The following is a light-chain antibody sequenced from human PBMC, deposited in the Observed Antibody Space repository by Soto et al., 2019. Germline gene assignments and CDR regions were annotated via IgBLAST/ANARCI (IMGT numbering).Light chain of an antibody. Sequence: QSALTQPPSASGSPGQSVTISCTGTSSDVGAYNYVSWYQQHPGKAPKLMISEVSKRPSVVPDRFSGSKSGNTASLTISGLQAEDEANYYCNSYAGSNNPVVFGGGTKLTVL. V-gene: IGLV2-8*01. CDR1: SSDVGAYNY. CDR3: NSYAGSNNPVV. CDR2: EVS. J-gene: IGLJ2*01.